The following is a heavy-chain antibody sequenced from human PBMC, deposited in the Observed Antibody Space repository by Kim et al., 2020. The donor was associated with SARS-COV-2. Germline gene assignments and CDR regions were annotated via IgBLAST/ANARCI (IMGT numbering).Heavy chain of an antibody. J-gene: IGHJ4*02. CDR1: EFTFTRYA. D-gene: IGHD3-10*01. CDR2: IISTGENI. Sequence: GGSLRLSCATSEFTFTRYAINWVRQAPGKGLEWVATIISTGENIYYADSVEGRFTISRDNSRNTLYLQMNSLTADDTALYYCARELTLVRPGGFGYRGQG. V-gene: IGHV3-21*04. CDR3: ARELTLVRPGGFGY.